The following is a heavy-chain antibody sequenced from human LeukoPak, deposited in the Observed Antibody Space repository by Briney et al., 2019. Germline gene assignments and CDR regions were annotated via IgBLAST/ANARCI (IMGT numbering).Heavy chain of an antibody. J-gene: IGHJ5*01. CDR2: VSASNGNT. D-gene: IGHD3-22*01. CDR3: ARGNYDSRGHCFADPLNWFDS. Sequence: ASVKVSCKASGYNFGRHGINWLRQAPGQGLEWMGWVSASNGNTNYAQKLHDRVTMTTDTPTSTAYLELRSLRSDDTAVYYCARGNYDSRGHCFADPLNWFDSWGQGTLVTVSS. CDR1: GYNFGRHG. V-gene: IGHV1-18*01.